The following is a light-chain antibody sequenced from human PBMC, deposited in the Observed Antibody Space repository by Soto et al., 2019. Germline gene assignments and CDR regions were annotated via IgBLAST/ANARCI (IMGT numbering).Light chain of an antibody. Sequence: DIQMTQSPSSLSASVGDRVTITCRAGQGIRNELGWYQQKPGKAPKRLIYAASSLQSGVPSRFSGSGSGTEFTLTISSLQPEDFATYYCLQHYGYPWTFGQGTKVEIK. J-gene: IGKJ1*01. V-gene: IGKV1-17*01. CDR2: AAS. CDR3: LQHYGYPWT. CDR1: QGIRNE.